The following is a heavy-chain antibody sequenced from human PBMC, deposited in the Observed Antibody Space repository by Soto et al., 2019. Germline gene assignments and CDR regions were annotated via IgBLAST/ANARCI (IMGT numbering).Heavy chain of an antibody. CDR3: ARGPDFIHSYLEY. Sequence: WGSLRLSCSASGFSGSGSYMSWVRQSPGKGLEWVSVIYGGGSTYYADSVKGRFTISSDTSKNTLYLQMNSLRVEDTAVYYCARGPDFIHSYLEYWGQGTQVTVSS. J-gene: IGHJ4*02. CDR1: GFSGSGSY. V-gene: IGHV3-53*01. CDR2: IYGGGST. D-gene: IGHD3-3*01.